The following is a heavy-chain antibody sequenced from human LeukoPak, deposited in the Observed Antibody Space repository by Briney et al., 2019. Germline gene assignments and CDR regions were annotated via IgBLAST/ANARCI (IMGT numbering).Heavy chain of an antibody. J-gene: IGHJ4*02. D-gene: IGHD2-15*01. CDR2: LSGSGGST. V-gene: IGHV3-23*01. CDR3: AKGRTPDY. Sequence: GGSLRLSCAASGFTFSSYVMTWVRQAPGKGLEWVSALSGSGGSTFYADSVKGRFTISRDNSNNTLFLQMNSLRAEDTAVYYCAKGRTPDYWGQGTLVTVSS. CDR1: GFTFSSYV.